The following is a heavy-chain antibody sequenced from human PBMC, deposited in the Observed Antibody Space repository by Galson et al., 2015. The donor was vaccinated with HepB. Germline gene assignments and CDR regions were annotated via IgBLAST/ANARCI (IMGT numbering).Heavy chain of an antibody. J-gene: IGHJ6*02. V-gene: IGHV1-69*13. CDR3: ARDLTATIFSEYYYYYGMDV. D-gene: IGHD3-3*01. Sequence: SVKVSCKASGGTFSSYAISWVRQAPGQGLEWMGGIIPIFGTANYAQKFQGRVTITADESTSTAYMELSSLRSEDTAVYYCARDLTATIFSEYYYYYGMDVWGQGTTVTVSS. CDR2: IIPIFGTA. CDR1: GGTFSSYA.